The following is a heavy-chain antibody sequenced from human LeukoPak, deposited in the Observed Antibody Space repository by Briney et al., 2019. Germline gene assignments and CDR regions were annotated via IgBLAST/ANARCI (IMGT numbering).Heavy chain of an antibody. CDR2: IYYSGST. Sequence: SETLSLTCTVSGGSISSYYWSWIRQPPGKGLEWIGYIYYSGSTNYNPSLKSRVTISVDTSKNQFSLKLISVTAADTAVYYCARDLSGRNSYWGQGTLVTVSS. J-gene: IGHJ4*02. D-gene: IGHD1-26*01. CDR1: GGSISSYY. V-gene: IGHV4-59*12. CDR3: ARDLSGRNSY.